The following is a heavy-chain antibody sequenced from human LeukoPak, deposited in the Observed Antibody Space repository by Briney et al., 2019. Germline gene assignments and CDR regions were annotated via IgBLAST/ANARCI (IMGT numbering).Heavy chain of an antibody. J-gene: IGHJ4*02. CDR3: ARDAIVRDYSNSDF. CDR1: GYTFTDYY. Sequence: VASVKVSCKASGYTFTDYYIHWVRQAPGQGLEWMGWMNPNSGGTNYAQKFQGRVTMTRDTSISTAYMDLSRLTSDDAAVYYCARDAIVRDYSNSDFWGQGTLVTVS. D-gene: IGHD4-11*01. V-gene: IGHV1-2*02. CDR2: MNPNSGGT.